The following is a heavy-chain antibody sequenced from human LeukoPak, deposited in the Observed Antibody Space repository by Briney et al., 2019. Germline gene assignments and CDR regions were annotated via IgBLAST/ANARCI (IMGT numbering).Heavy chain of an antibody. J-gene: IGHJ1*01. D-gene: IGHD1-1*01. CDR3: ARYRTTIGAPQAEYFQH. CDR1: GYTFTSYY. Sequence: ASVKVSCKASGYTFTSYYMHWVRQAPGQGLEWMGIINPSGGSATYAQKFQGRVTMTRDTSTSTVYMELSSLRSEDTAVYYCARYRTTIGAPQAEYFQHWGQGTLVTVSS. V-gene: IGHV1-46*01. CDR2: INPSGGSA.